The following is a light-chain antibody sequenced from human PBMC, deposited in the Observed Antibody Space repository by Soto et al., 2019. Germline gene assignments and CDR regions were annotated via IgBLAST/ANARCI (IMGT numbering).Light chain of an antibody. J-gene: IGKJ1*01. CDR3: QQYGDRTRT. V-gene: IGKV3-15*01. CDR1: QSVDSN. CDR2: DAS. Sequence: EILMTQSPATPYVSPGERATLSCRASQSVDSNLAWYQQKPGQAPRLLIFDASIRVPTTPARFSGSVSGTEFTLTISSLQYEDFAVYVCQQYGDRTRTFGQGTKVDIK.